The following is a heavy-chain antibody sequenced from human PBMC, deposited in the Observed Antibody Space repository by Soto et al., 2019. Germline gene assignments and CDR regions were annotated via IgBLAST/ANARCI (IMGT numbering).Heavy chain of an antibody. J-gene: IGHJ4*02. CDR1: GFTFSSYA. V-gene: IGHV3-23*01. CDR2: ISSSGGST. CDR3: AKYHTMTQPRPHFDY. Sequence: EVQLLESGGDLIQPGGSLRLSCAASGFTFSSYAMSWVRQAPGKGLGWVSAISSSGGSTFYADSVKGRFTISRDNSRNTLYLQMTSLRAEDTAIYYCAKYHTMTQPRPHFDYWGQGTVVTVSS. D-gene: IGHD3-22*01.